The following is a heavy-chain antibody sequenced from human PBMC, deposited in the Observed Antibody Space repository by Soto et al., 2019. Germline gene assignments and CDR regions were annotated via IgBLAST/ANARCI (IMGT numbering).Heavy chain of an antibody. CDR1: GFTFSSYG. CDR3: AKSEYSSSSGQDY. J-gene: IGHJ4*02. V-gene: IGHV3-30*18. Sequence: SLRLSCAASGFTFSSYGMHWVRQAPGKGLEWVAVISYDGSNKYYADSVKGRFTISRDNSKNTLYLQMNSLRAEDTAVYYCAKSEYSSSSGQDYWGQGTLVTVS. D-gene: IGHD6-6*01. CDR2: ISYDGSNK.